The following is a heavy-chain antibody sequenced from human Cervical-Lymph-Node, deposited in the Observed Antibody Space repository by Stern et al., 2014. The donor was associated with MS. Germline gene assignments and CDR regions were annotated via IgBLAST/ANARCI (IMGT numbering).Heavy chain of an antibody. Sequence: QVKLQESGPGLVRPSEPLSLICTFSGGSVSSSSHYWRWIRQPPGRRLEWLGHIHYSGRTNYNPSLKSRLTISLDTSKNHFSLELKTVTAADTAVYYCARDFGSLDHWGRGTLVTVSS. J-gene: IGHJ4*02. V-gene: IGHV4-61*01. D-gene: IGHD3-16*01. CDR2: IHYSGRT. CDR1: GGSVSSSSHY. CDR3: ARDFGSLDH.